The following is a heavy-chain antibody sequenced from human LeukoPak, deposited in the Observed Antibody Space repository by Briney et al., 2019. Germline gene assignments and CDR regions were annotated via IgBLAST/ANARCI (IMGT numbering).Heavy chain of an antibody. CDR1: GLTVGDYG. J-gene: IGHJ4*02. CDR2: INWSGEST. V-gene: IGHV3-20*04. D-gene: IGHD6-13*01. Sequence: PGGSLRLSCAASGLTVGDYGMSWVRQAPGKGLEWVSGINWSGESTGYADSVKGRFTISRDNAENALYLQMNSLRAEDTALYYCARDLSSSWYSLGYWGRGTLVTDSS. CDR3: ARDLSSSWYSLGY.